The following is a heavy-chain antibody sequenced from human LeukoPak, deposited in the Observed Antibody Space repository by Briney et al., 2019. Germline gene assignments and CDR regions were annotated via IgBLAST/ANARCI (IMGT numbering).Heavy chain of an antibody. CDR2: ISASGHAT. Sequence: GGSLRLSCAASGFTFSSYAMSWVRQAPGKGLEAPGKGLEWVSTISASGHATYYPDSVRGRITIPRDNSKSTLHLQMDSLRAEDSALYYCAKWPEGATPKFHHWGQGTLVTVSS. CDR1: GFTFSSYA. D-gene: IGHD1-26*01. CDR3: AKWPEGATPKFHH. J-gene: IGHJ4*02. V-gene: IGHV3-23*01.